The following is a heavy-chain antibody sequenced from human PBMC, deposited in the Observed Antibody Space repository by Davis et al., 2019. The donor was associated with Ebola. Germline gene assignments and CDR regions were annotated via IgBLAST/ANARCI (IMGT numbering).Heavy chain of an antibody. V-gene: IGHV3-30*18. CDR3: AKARVGAMDY. CDR2: ISYDGSNK. CDR1: GFTFSSYG. D-gene: IGHD1-26*01. J-gene: IGHJ4*02. Sequence: GESLKISCAASGFTFSSYGMHWVRQAPGKGLEWVAVISYDGSNKYYADSVKGRFTISRDNSKNTLYLQMNSLRAEDTAVYYCAKARVGAMDYWGQGTLVTVSS.